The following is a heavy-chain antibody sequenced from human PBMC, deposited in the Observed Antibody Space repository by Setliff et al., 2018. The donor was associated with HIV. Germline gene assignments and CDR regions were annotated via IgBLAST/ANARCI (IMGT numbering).Heavy chain of an antibody. CDR1: GFNVRYNY. CDR2: IYSDGRT. D-gene: IGHD3-10*01. Sequence: LSLSCAASGFNVRYNYMTWVRQAPGKGLEWVSVIYSDGRTDYADSVKGRFTISRDDSKNTVHLQMHSLRVEDTAVYYCAKGVKWLDPWGQGTLVTVSS. CDR3: AKGVKWLDP. J-gene: IGHJ5*02. V-gene: IGHV3-53*01.